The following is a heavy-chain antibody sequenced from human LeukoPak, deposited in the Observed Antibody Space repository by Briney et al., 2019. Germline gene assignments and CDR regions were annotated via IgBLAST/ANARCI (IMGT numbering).Heavy chain of an antibody. CDR1: GGSFSGYY. J-gene: IGHJ5*02. CDR3: ARHRRGPIAPSRGQRTWFDP. CDR2: INHSGST. D-gene: IGHD6-13*01. V-gene: IGHV4-34*01. Sequence: SETLSLTCAVYGGSFSGYYWSWIRQPPGKGLEWIGEINHSGSTNYNPSLKSRVTISVDTSKNQFSLKLSSVTAADTAVYYCARHRRGPIAPSRGQRTWFDPWGQGTLVTVSS.